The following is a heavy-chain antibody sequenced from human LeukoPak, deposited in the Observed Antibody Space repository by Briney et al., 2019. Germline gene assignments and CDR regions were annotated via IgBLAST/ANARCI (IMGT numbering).Heavy chain of an antibody. CDR3: ARGFYGAGSHFDY. CDR2: IFHTGHT. Sequence: PSETLSLTCAVSGGSISSGDVPWSWIRQPPGKALEWIGYIFHTGHTSYNPSLKSRVTISVDMSKNQLSLRLTSVTAADTAVYYCARGFYGAGSHFDYWGQGTLVTVSS. D-gene: IGHD3-10*01. J-gene: IGHJ4*02. V-gene: IGHV4-30-2*01. CDR1: GGSISSGDVP.